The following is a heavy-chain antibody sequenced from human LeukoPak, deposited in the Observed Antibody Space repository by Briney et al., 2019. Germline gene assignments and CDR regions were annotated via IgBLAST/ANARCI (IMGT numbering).Heavy chain of an antibody. Sequence: SETLSLTCAVYGGSFSGYYWSWIRQPPGKGLEWIGEINHSGSTNYNPSLKSRVTISVDTSKNQFSLKLSSVTAADTAVYYCARPWYYDSSGPWGFDPWGQGTLVTVSS. D-gene: IGHD3-22*01. CDR1: GGSFSGYY. V-gene: IGHV4-34*01. CDR3: ARPWYYDSSGPWGFDP. J-gene: IGHJ5*02. CDR2: INHSGST.